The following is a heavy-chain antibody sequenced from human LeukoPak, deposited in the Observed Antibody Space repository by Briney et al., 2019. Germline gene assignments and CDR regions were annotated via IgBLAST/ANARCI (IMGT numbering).Heavy chain of an antibody. J-gene: IGHJ4*02. V-gene: IGHV4-61*02. D-gene: IGHD4-23*01. CDR2: IYTSGST. CDR3: ARDYGGNSRGGLDY. CDR1: GGSISSGSYY. Sequence: SQTLSLTCTVSGGSISSGSYYWSWIRQPAGKGLEWIGRIYTSGSTNYNPSLKSRVTISVDTSKNQFSLKLSSVTAADTAVYYCARDYGGNSRGGLDYWGQGTLVTVSS.